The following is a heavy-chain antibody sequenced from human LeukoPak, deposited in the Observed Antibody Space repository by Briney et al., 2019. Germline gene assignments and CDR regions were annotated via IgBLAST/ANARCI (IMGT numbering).Heavy chain of an antibody. D-gene: IGHD2-21*01. J-gene: IGHJ4*02. V-gene: IGHV1-18*01. Sequence: GASVKVSCKASGYTVTSYGISWVRQAPGQGLEWMGWISPYNSNTNYAPKLQGRVTMTTDTATSTAYMELTSLTSDDTAVYYCARDRQCGYWGQGTLVTVSS. CDR1: GYTVTSYG. CDR2: ISPYNSNT. CDR3: ARDRQCGY.